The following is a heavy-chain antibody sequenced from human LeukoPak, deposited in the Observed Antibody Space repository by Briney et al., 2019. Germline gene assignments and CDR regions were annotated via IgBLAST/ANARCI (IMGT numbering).Heavy chain of an antibody. V-gene: IGHV3-33*01. D-gene: IGHD4-23*01. J-gene: IGHJ3*02. CDR3: ARDRYYGGNFAFDI. CDR2: IWYDGSDK. CDR1: GFTFSTYD. Sequence: PGGSLRLSCAASGFTFSTYDIHWVRQAPGKGLEWVAVIWYDGSDKYYADSVKGRFTISRDNSKNMVYLQLSSLRAEDSAVYYCARDRYYGGNFAFDIWGQGTMVVVSS.